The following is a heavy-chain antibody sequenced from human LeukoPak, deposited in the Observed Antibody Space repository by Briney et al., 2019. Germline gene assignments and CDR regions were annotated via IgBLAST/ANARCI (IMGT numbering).Heavy chain of an antibody. Sequence: GGSLRLSCAASGFTFSSYGMHWVRQAPGKGLEWVAVISYDGSNKYYADSVKGRFTISRDNSKNTLYLQMNSLRAEDTAVYYCAREAEVVAATTDYWGQGTLVTVSS. CDR2: ISYDGSNK. V-gene: IGHV3-30*03. CDR3: AREAEVVAATTDY. CDR1: GFTFSSYG. D-gene: IGHD2-15*01. J-gene: IGHJ4*02.